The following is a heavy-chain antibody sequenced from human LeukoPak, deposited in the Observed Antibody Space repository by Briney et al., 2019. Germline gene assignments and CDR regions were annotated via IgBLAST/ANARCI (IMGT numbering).Heavy chain of an antibody. CDR3: ARQREGSYASGSYPLKH. J-gene: IGHJ1*01. V-gene: IGHV5-51*01. CDR2: IYPDDSDT. Sequence: SGESLKISCKGSGYSFATYWIGWVRQKPGKGLEWMGIIYPDDSDTRYSPSFQGQVTISADKYISTAYLQWSSLEASDTAMYYCARQREGSYASGSYPLKHWGQGTLVTVSS. D-gene: IGHD3-10*01. CDR1: GYSFATYW.